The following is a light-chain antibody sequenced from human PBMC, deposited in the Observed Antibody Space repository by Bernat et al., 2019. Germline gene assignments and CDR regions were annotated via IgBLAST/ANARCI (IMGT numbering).Light chain of an antibody. CDR1: NIRSKN. CDR3: QVWGSSTVV. V-gene: IGLV3-9*01. Sequence: SYELTQSLSESVALGLTARITCGGNNIRSKNVHWYQQKPGQAPIVVIYRDSNRPSGIPERFSGSNSGNTATLTISRAQAGDEADYYCQVWGSSTVVFCGGTKLTVL. J-gene: IGLJ2*01. CDR2: RDS.